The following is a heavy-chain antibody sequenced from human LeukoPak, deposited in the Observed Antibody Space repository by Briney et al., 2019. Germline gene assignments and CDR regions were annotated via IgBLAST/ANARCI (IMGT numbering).Heavy chain of an antibody. Sequence: QTGGSLRLSCLVSGVSLSSYGMHWVRQAPGKGLEWLAWLPYDGSYNFTAASLKGRFAISKDISTSTMYLDMDSLTAEDTAVYYCAAAGLGVAHWIDSWGQGTLVTVSS. CDR2: LPYDGSYN. D-gene: IGHD2-15*01. CDR3: AAAGLGVAHWIDS. J-gene: IGHJ5*01. CDR1: GVSLSSYG. V-gene: IGHV3-30*02.